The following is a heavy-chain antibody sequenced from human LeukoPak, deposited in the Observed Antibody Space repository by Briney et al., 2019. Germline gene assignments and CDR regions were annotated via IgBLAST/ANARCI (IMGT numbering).Heavy chain of an antibody. Sequence: PSETLSLTCAVYGGSFSGYYWSWIRQPPGKGLEWIGEINHSGSTNYNPSLKSRVTISVDTSKNQFSLKLSSVTAADTAVYYCARALFRQWLGSAYYFDYWGQGTLVTVSS. CDR1: GGSFSGYY. V-gene: IGHV4-34*01. J-gene: IGHJ4*02. D-gene: IGHD6-19*01. CDR3: ARALFRQWLGSAYYFDY. CDR2: INHSGST.